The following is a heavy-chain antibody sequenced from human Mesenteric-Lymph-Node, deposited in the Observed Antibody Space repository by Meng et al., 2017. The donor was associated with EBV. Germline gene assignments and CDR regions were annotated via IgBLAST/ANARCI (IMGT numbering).Heavy chain of an antibody. CDR1: GGPLSSGVPS. V-gene: IGHV4-30-2*01. CDR2: IYHTGST. CDR3: ARGFGDNNNWFGP. D-gene: IGHD4-17*01. J-gene: IGHJ5*02. Sequence: QLRGIAARLVRPPKTRSRACVAAGGPLSSGVPSWSWIRQPPGKGLEWIGYIYHTGSTYSNPSLKSRVTISIDTSKNQFSLKLSSVTAADTAVYFCARGFGDNNNWFGPWGQGTLVTVSS.